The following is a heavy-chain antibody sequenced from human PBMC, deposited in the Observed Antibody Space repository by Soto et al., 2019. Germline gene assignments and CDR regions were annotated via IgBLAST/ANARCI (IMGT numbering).Heavy chain of an antibody. CDR2: IIPIFGTA. V-gene: IGHV1-69*05. D-gene: IGHD4-4*01. CDR1: GGTFSSYA. CDR3: ATDGGVYDYSPFDY. Sequence: QVQLVQSGAEVKKPGSSVKVSCKASGGTFSSYAISWVRQAPGQGLEWMGGIIPIFGTADYAQKFQRRVTITSHESTGAAYMELSSLRSEDTAVYYCATDGGVYDYSPFDYWGQGTLVTVSS. J-gene: IGHJ4*02.